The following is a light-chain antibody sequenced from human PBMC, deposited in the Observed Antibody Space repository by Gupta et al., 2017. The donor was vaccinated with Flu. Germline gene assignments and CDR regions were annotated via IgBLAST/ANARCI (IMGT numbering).Light chain of an antibody. CDR2: EVS. J-gene: IGLJ2*01. CDR3: SSYTSSISPYVV. Sequence: QSALTQPASVSGSPGQSITISCTGTSSDVGLYNYVSWYQQHPGKAPKLMIYEVSNRPSGISNRFSGSKSGNTASLTISGLQADDEADYYCSSYTSSISPYVVFGGGTK. CDR1: SSDVGLYNY. V-gene: IGLV2-14*01.